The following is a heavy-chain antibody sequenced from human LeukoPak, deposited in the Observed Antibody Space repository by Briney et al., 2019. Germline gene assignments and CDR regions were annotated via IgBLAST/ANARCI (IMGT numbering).Heavy chain of an antibody. CDR1: GFTFSDYW. D-gene: IGHD1-14*01. CDR3: ARSNHADDF. V-gene: IGHV3-74*03. Sequence: PGGSLRLSCAASGFTFSDYWMHWVRHVPGEGLVWVSRINTSGSSTTYADSVKGRFTISRDNAKNTLYLQMDSLRAEDTGVYYCARSNHADDFWGQGTPVTVSS. CDR2: INTSGSST. J-gene: IGHJ4*02.